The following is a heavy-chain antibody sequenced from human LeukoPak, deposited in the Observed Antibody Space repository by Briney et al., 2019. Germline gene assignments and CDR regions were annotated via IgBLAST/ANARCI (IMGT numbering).Heavy chain of an antibody. CDR2: IFYTGST. CDR1: GGSISSSSYY. CDR3: ARGHDYVWGSYRDAFDI. D-gene: IGHD3-16*01. V-gene: IGHV4-39*07. Sequence: SETLSLTCTVSGGSISSSSYYWGWIRQPPGKGLEWIGNIFYTGSTYYNPSLKSRVTISVDTSKNQFSLKLNSVTAADTAVYYCARGHDYVWGSYRDAFDIWGQGTMVTVSS. J-gene: IGHJ3*02.